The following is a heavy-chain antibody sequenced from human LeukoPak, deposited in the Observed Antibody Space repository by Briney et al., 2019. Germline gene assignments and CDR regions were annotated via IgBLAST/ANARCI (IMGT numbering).Heavy chain of an antibody. CDR3: ARGATPIRGELDFDY. CDR1: GGSINSYY. Sequence: SETLSLTCTGSGGSINSYYWSWIRQPPGKGLEWIGYIYYSGSTNYNPSLKSRVTISVDTSKNQFSLKLSSVTAADTAVYYCARGATPIRGELDFDYWGQGTLVTVSS. V-gene: IGHV4-59*01. J-gene: IGHJ4*02. CDR2: IYYSGST. D-gene: IGHD1-1*01.